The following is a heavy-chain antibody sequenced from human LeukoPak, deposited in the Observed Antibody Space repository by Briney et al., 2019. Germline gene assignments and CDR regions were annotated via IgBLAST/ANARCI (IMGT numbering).Heavy chain of an antibody. D-gene: IGHD5-24*01. CDR3: ARLAHYNPYYMDV. J-gene: IGHJ6*03. CDR2: IYYSGST. CDR1: RGSISHYY. Sequence: SETLSLTCIHSRGSISHYYWSWIRQPPAGGVEWIGYIYYSGSTNYNPSLKSRVTISVDTSKNQFSLKLSSVTAADTAVYYCARLAHYNPYYMDVWGKGTTVTVSS. V-gene: IGHV4-59*08.